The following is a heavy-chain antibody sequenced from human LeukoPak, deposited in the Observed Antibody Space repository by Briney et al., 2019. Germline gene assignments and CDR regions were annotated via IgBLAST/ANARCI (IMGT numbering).Heavy chain of an antibody. V-gene: IGHV5-51*01. CDR2: IYPGDSDT. CDR3: ARLVRDAFDI. J-gene: IGHJ3*02. Sequence: EALSLTCTVSGGSISSYYWSWIRQPPGKGPEWLGIIYPGDSDTKYSPSFQGQVTISADKSISTAYLQRSSLKASDTAMYYCARLVRDAFDIWGQGTMVTVSS. CDR1: GGSISSYY.